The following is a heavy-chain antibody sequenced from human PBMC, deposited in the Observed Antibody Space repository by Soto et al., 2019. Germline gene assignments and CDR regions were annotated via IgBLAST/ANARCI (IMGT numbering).Heavy chain of an antibody. CDR3: ARGVRD. Sequence: QVQLQESGPGLVKPSQTLSLTCTVSGGSISSGGYHWSWIRQHPGKGLGWIGYIYDSGTSYNPSLKSRVTISVDTSKNQFSLKLSSVIAADTAVYFCARGVRDWGQGTLVTVSS. D-gene: IGHD3-10*01. CDR2: IYDSGT. CDR1: GGSISSGGYH. V-gene: IGHV4-31*03. J-gene: IGHJ4*02.